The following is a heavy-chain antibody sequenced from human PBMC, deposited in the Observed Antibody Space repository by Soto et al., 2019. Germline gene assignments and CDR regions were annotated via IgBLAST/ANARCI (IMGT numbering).Heavy chain of an antibody. Sequence: PGESLKISCKGSGYSFTSYWMHWVRQVPGKGPEWVSRINDDGSHTNYADSVKGRFTISRDNAKNTLYPQMNDLRAEDTAVYYCTRGPRSTSTGTGAFWGQGTLVTVSS. CDR3: TRGPRSTSTGTGAF. CDR1: GYSFTSYW. V-gene: IGHV3-74*01. J-gene: IGHJ4*02. CDR2: INDDGSHT. D-gene: IGHD1-1*01.